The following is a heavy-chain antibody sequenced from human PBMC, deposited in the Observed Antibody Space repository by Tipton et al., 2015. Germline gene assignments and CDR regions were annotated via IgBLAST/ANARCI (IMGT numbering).Heavy chain of an antibody. CDR1: GGSISPYY. D-gene: IGHD3-10*01. V-gene: IGHV4-59*01. Sequence: TLSLTCTVSGGSISPYYWSWIRLPPGKGLEWIGYIYHSGSTSYNPSLKSRVTISVDTSKNQFSLKLSSVTAADTAVYYCARLRETYGSDSDNWFDPWGQGTLVTVSS. J-gene: IGHJ5*02. CDR3: ARLRETYGSDSDNWFDP. CDR2: IYHSGST.